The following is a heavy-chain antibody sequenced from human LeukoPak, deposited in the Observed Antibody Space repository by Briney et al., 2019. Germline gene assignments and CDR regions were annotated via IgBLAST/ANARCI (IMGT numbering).Heavy chain of an antibody. CDR3: ARGGIWHIVVVPAAMEEFDP. D-gene: IGHD2-2*01. Sequence: QPGGSLRLSCAAAGFSFSDYWMSWVRQVPGKGLEWVATIKKDGSEKYYADSVKGRFTISRDNSKNTLYLQMNSLRAEDTAVYYCARGGIWHIVVVPAAMEEFDPWGQGTLVTVSS. V-gene: IGHV3-7*01. J-gene: IGHJ5*02. CDR1: GFSFSDYW. CDR2: IKKDGSEK.